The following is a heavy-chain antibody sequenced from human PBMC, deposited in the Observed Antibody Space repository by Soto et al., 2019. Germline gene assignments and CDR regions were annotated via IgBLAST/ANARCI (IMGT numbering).Heavy chain of an antibody. J-gene: IGHJ4*02. D-gene: IGHD3-10*01. Sequence: QVQLVQSGAEVKKPGSSVKVSCTASGGTFNFYSISWVRQAPGQGLEWVGRVIPMVGMSEYAQKFQGRVPIPADKSTSTAYMNLRSLRSEDTAVYYCATNYGSGSAHFDYWGQGTLVTVSS. CDR2: VIPMVGMS. V-gene: IGHV1-69*02. CDR3: ATNYGSGSAHFDY. CDR1: GGTFNFYS.